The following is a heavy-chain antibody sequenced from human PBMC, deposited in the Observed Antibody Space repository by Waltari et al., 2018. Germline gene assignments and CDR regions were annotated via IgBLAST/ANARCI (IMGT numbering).Heavy chain of an antibody. CDR1: GFTFANAW. Sequence: EVQLVESGGGLVKPGDSLRLSCVASGFTFANAWINWVRQAPGKGLERVGRLKSKAEGATTDYAAPVKGRFAISRDDSKDTAYLQMNSLKTEDTAMYFCTTEGGRTWPMYWGQGTLVTVSS. CDR2: LKSKAEGATT. CDR3: TTEGGRTWPMY. D-gene: IGHD2-2*01. J-gene: IGHJ4*02. V-gene: IGHV3-15*01.